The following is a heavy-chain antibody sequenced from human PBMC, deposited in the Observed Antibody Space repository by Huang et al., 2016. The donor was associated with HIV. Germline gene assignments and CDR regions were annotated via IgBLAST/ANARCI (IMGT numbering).Heavy chain of an antibody. V-gene: IGHV1-2*02. Sequence: QVQLVQSGAEVKKPGASVKVSCKPSGYTFADYFINWGRQAPGQGLAWLAWLNPKNGATNYAQKFLGRVTVTGDTSINTAYMEFSGLTSDDTANYYCTRDGVAPDEEFDYWGQGTLIIVSS. D-gene: IGHD5-12*01. CDR2: LNPKNGAT. CDR3: TRDGVAPDEEFDY. J-gene: IGHJ4*02. CDR1: GYTFADYF.